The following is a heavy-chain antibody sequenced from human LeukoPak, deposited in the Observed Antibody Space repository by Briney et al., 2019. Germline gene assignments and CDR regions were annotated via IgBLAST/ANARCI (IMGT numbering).Heavy chain of an antibody. CDR1: GLTYTDFW. Sequence: GGSLRLSCAASGLTYTDFWMHWVRQAPGKGLEWVSLIKNVGSVTRYADSVKGRFIISRDDAKNTLDLQMNSLKVDDTAVCYCATGHSYGYDYWGQGILVTVSS. CDR3: ATGHSYGYDY. J-gene: IGHJ4*02. D-gene: IGHD5-18*01. CDR2: IKNVGSVT. V-gene: IGHV3-74*01.